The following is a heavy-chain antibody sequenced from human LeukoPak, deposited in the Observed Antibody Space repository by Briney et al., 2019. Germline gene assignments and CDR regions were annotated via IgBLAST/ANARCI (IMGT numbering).Heavy chain of an antibody. Sequence: GASVKVSCKASGYTFTSYDINWVRQATGQGLEWMGWMNPNSGNTGYAQKFQGRVTMTRNTSISTAYMELSSLRSEDTAVYYCARDQGYYDSSGYYLGGDHDYWGQGTLVTVSS. V-gene: IGHV1-8*01. D-gene: IGHD3-22*01. CDR3: ARDQGYYDSSGYYLGGDHDY. J-gene: IGHJ4*02. CDR1: GYTFTSYD. CDR2: MNPNSGNT.